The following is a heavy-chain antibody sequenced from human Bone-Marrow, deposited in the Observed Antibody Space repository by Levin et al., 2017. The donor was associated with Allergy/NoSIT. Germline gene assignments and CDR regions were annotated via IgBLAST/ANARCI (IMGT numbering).Heavy chain of an antibody. CDR1: GFTFSTYS. CDR2: ISTDGSNT. J-gene: IGHJ4*02. Sequence: PSETLSLTCAASGFTFSTYSMHWVRQAPGKGLEWVALISTDGSNTYYADSVKGRFTISRDNSKNVLYLQMSSLRPEDTAVYYCARGAWIELWEFFDYWGQGTLGTVSS. D-gene: IGHD5-18*01. V-gene: IGHV3-30*04. CDR3: ARGAWIELWEFFDY.